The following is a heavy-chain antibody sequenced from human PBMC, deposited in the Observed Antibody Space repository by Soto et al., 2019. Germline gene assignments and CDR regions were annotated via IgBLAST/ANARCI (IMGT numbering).Heavy chain of an antibody. Sequence: RQKPGKGLEWMGRIDPSDSYTNYSPSFQGHVTISADKSISTAYLQWSSLKASDTAMYYCLRHASKVRRVITDAFDIWVNRTTVTVSS. CDR2: IDPSDSYT. CDR3: LRHASKVRRVITDAFDI. V-gene: IGHV5-10-1*01. D-gene: IGHD3-10*01. J-gene: IGHJ3*02.